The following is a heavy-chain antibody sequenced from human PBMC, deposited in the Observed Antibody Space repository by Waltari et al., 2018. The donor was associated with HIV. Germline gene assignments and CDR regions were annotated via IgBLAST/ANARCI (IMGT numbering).Heavy chain of an antibody. D-gene: IGHD3-3*01. CDR2: IFGDGAS. CDR1: GASMSYFS. J-gene: IGHJ6*02. Sequence: VRLQESGPRLGKTSETLSLKCSVSGASMSYFSWFWLRQSAGDRLEWIGRIFGDGASVVNDVFKSRVAMSVDTSTNHFSLTLTGLSAADTAMYYCVRDVEILRPYGMDVWGQGTTVTVSS. V-gene: IGHV4-4*07. CDR3: VRDVEILRPYGMDV.